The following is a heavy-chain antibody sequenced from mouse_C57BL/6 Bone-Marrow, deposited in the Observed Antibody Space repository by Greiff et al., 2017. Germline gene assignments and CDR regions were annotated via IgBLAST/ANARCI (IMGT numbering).Heavy chain of an antibody. Sequence: EVQLVESGGGLVKPGGSLKLSCAASGFTFSDSGMHWVRQAPEKGLEWVAYISSGSSTIYYADTVKGRFTISRDNAKNTLFLQMTSLRSEDTAMYYCARNPGYFDYWGQGTTLTVSS. CDR2: ISSGSSTI. J-gene: IGHJ2*01. CDR1: GFTFSDSG. CDR3: ARNPGYFDY. V-gene: IGHV5-17*01.